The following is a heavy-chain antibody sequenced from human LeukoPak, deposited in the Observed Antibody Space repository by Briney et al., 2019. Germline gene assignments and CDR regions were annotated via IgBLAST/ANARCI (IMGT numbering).Heavy chain of an antibody. CDR2: IYPGDSDT. CDR3: ARSGQYYYVSGTYYDAFDI. CDR1: GYSFTSYW. V-gene: IGHV5-51*01. Sequence: PGESRKISCKGSGYSFTSYWIGWVRQMPGKGLEWMGIIYPGDSDTRYSPSFQGQVTISADKSISTAYLQWSSLKASDTAMYHCARSGQYYYVSGTYYDAFDIWGQGTMVTVSS. J-gene: IGHJ3*02. D-gene: IGHD3-10*01.